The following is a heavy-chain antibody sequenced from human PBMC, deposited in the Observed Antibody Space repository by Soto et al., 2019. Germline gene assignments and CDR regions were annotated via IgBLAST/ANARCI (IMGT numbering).Heavy chain of an antibody. J-gene: IGHJ4*02. CDR3: ASQLRDGYISY. Sequence: GESLKISCKGSGYSFSSYWIGWVRQMPGRGLEWMGITYPGDSDTRYSPSFQGQVTISADKSISTAYLQWSSLKASDTAMYYCASQLRDGYISYWGQGTLVTVSS. V-gene: IGHV5-51*01. CDR2: TYPGDSDT. D-gene: IGHD5-12*01. CDR1: GYSFSSYW.